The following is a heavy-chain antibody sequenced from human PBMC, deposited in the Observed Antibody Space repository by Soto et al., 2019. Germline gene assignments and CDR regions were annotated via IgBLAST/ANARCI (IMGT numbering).Heavy chain of an antibody. J-gene: IGHJ6*02. CDR3: ARDSGWIQLWSPPFFNYYYYGMDV. CDR2: IWYDGSNK. V-gene: IGHV3-33*01. Sequence: QVQLVESGGGVVQPGRSLRLSCAASGFTFSSYGMHWVRQAPGKGLEWVAVIWYDGSNKYYADSVKGRFTISRDNSKNTLYLQMNSLRAEDTAVYYCARDSGWIQLWSPPFFNYYYYGMDVWGQGTTVTVSS. CDR1: GFTFSSYG. D-gene: IGHD5-18*01.